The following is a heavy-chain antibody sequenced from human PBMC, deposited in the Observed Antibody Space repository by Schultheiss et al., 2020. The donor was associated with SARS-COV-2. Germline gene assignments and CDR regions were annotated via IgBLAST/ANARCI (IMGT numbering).Heavy chain of an antibody. J-gene: IGHJ4*02. CDR2: INQSGGT. Sequence: SETLSLTCAVYGGSFSGYYWSWIRQTPGKGLEWIGEINQSGGTNYNPSLKSRVKISVDTSKNQFSLKLSSVTAADTAVYYCARGRLIVGATRRNYFDYWGQGTLVTVSS. CDR1: GGSFSGYY. V-gene: IGHV4-34*01. CDR3: ARGRLIVGATRRNYFDY. D-gene: IGHD1-26*01.